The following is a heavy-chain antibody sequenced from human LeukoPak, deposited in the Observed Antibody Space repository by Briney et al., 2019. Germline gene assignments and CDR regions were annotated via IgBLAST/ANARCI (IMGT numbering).Heavy chain of an antibody. CDR2: ISPYNSNT. V-gene: IGHV1-18*01. CDR1: GYTFTSYG. CDR3: ARERIAAAGMVY. Sequence: ASVKVSCKASGYTFTSYGISWVRQAPGQGLEWMGWISPYNSNTYYAQNLQGRVTMTRDTSISTAYMELSRLRSDDTAVYYCARERIAAAGMVYWGQGTLVTVSS. J-gene: IGHJ4*02. D-gene: IGHD6-13*01.